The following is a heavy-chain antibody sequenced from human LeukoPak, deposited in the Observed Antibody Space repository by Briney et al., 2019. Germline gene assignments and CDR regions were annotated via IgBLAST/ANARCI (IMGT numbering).Heavy chain of an antibody. Sequence: SETLSLTCTVSGGSISSGDYYWSWIRQPPGKGLEWIGYIYYSGSTYYNPSLKSRVTISVDTSKNQFSLKLSSVTAADTAVYYCARVVIAAAKFDYWGQGTLVTVSS. V-gene: IGHV4-30-4*01. J-gene: IGHJ4*02. CDR1: GGSISSGDYY. CDR3: ARVVIAAAKFDY. CDR2: IYYSGST. D-gene: IGHD6-13*01.